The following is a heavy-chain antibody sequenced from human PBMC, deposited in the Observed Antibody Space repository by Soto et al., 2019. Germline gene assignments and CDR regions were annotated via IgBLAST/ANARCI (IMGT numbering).Heavy chain of an antibody. CDR3: ARGRSIAARPGYLEFAFPFDY. J-gene: IGHJ4*02. CDR2: INHSGST. CDR1: GGSFSGYY. Sequence: NPSETLSLTCAVYGGSFSGYYWSWIRQPPGKGLEWIGEINHSGSTNYNPSLKSRVTISVDTSKNQFSLKLSSVTAADTAVYYCARGRSIAARPGYLEFAFPFDYWGQGTLVTVSS. D-gene: IGHD6-6*01. V-gene: IGHV4-34*01.